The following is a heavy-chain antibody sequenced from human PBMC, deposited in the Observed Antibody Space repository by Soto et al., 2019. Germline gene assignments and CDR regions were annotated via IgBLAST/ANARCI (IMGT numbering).Heavy chain of an antibody. CDR1: GGSTRSYY. Sequence: SETLSLTXSVSGGSTRSYYWSWIRQSPEKGLEWIGYFYHSGNSNYNPSLKSRVTISVDTSKNQLSLSLRSVTAADTAVYFCARISSVDPYGYVNGGLDVWGQGTTVTVSS. CDR3: ARISSVDPYGYVNGGLDV. D-gene: IGHD5-18*01. J-gene: IGHJ6*02. V-gene: IGHV4-59*01. CDR2: FYHSGNS.